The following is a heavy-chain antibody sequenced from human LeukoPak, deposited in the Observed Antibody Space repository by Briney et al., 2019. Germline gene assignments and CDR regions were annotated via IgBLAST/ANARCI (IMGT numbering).Heavy chain of an antibody. V-gene: IGHV3-23*01. CDR1: GFTFSSYA. Sequence: GGSLRLSCAASGFTFSSYAMSWVRQAPGKGLEWVSAISGSGGSTYYADSVKGRFTIARDISKNTLSLQMNSLRAEDTAVYYCAKDGLLHSTFLSISGPLNSYYYMDVWGEGTTVTVSS. CDR3: AKDGLLHSTFLSISGPLNSYYYMDV. CDR2: ISGSGGST. D-gene: IGHD6-25*01. J-gene: IGHJ6*03.